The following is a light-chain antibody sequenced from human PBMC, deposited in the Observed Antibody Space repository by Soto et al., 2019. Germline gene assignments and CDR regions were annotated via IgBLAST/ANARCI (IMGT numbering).Light chain of an antibody. CDR1: QDITNY. CDR3: QQYHNLPLT. V-gene: IGKV1-33*01. J-gene: IGKJ4*01. Sequence: DIQMTQSPSSLSASVGDRVTITCQASQDITNYVNWYFQKPGKAPKLLISAASNSETGVPSRFSGSGSVTHFTFTISSLQPEDIATYSCQQYHNLPLTFGGGTKVQIK. CDR2: AAS.